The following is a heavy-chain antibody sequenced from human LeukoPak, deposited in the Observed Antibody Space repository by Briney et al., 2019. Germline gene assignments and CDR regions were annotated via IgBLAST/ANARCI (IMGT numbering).Heavy chain of an antibody. CDR1: GGSISSGDYY. CDR2: IYYSGST. J-gene: IGHJ5*02. V-gene: IGHV4-30-4*01. D-gene: IGHD6-6*01. Sequence: PSETLSLTCTVSGGSISSGDYYWSWIRQPPGKGLEWIGYIYYSGSTYYDPSLKSRVTISVDTSKNQFSLKLSSVTAADTAVYHCARVAVPNWFDPWGQGTLVTVSS. CDR3: ARVAVPNWFDP.